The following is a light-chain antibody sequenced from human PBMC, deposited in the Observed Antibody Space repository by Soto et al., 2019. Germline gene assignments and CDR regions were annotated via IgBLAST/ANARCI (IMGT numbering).Light chain of an antibody. CDR3: QSYDSSLSVV. J-gene: IGLJ2*01. V-gene: IGLV1-40*01. CDR2: GNS. CDR1: SSNIGADYD. Sequence: QSVLTQPPSVSGAPGQRVTISCTGNSSNIGADYDVHWYQQLPGTAPKLLIYGNSNRPSGVPDRFSGSKSGTSASLAITGLQAEDEADYYCQSYDSSLSVVFGGGTKVTVL.